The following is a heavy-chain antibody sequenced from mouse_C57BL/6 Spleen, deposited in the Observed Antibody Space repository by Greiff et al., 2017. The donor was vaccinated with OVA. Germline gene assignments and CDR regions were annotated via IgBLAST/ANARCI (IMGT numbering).Heavy chain of an antibody. D-gene: IGHD1-1*01. V-gene: IGHV5-17*01. Sequence: EVQRVESGGGLVKPGGSLKLSCAASGFTFSDYGMHWVRQAPEKGLEWVAYISSGSSTIYYADTVKGRFTISRDNAKNTLLLQMTSLRSEDTAMYYCAVGYDSSPDYWGQGTTLTVSS. CDR3: AVGYDSSPDY. J-gene: IGHJ2*01. CDR2: ISSGSSTI. CDR1: GFTFSDYG.